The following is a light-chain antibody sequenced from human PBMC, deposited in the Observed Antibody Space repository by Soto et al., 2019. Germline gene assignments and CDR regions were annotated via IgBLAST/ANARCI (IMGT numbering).Light chain of an antibody. Sequence: QSALTQPASVSGSPGQSITISCTGTSSDVGGHNSVSWFQQYPGKAPKLMIYEVSNRPSGISNRFSGSKSGNTASLTISGLQTEDEADYYCSSYTTSSTVVFGGGTKLTVL. V-gene: IGLV2-14*01. CDR3: SSYTTSSTVV. CDR1: SSDVGGHNS. J-gene: IGLJ2*01. CDR2: EVS.